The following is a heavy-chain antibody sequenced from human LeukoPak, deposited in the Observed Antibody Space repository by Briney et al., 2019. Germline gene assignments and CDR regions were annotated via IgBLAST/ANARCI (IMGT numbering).Heavy chain of an antibody. J-gene: IGHJ4*02. CDR2: ISYDGSNK. V-gene: IGHV3-30-3*01. D-gene: IGHD3-3*01. CDR3: ARGAYDFWSGYSHFDY. Sequence: GGSLRLSCAASGFTFSSYAMHWVRQAPGKGLEWVAVISYDGSNKYYADSVKGRFTISRDNSKNTLYLQMNSPRAEDTAVYYCARGAYDFWSGYSHFDYWGQGTLVTVSS. CDR1: GFTFSSYA.